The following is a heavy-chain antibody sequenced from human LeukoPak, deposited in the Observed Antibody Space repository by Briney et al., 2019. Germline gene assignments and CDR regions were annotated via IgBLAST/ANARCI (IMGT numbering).Heavy chain of an antibody. V-gene: IGHV4-38-2*02. CDR2: IYHSGST. CDR3: ARGEGLLWFGELSIYFDY. Sequence: SETLSLTCTVSGYSISSGYYWGWIRQPPGKGLEWIGSIYHSGSTYYNPSLKSRVTISVDTSKNQFSLKLSSVTAADTAVYYCARGEGLLWFGELSIYFDYWGQGTLVTVSS. D-gene: IGHD3-10*01. J-gene: IGHJ4*02. CDR1: GYSISSGYY.